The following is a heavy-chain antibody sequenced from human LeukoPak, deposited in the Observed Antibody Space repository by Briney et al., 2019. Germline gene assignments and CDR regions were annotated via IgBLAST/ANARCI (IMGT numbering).Heavy chain of an antibody. CDR3: AAPPLTIFGVVIIAGAFDI. J-gene: IGHJ3*02. D-gene: IGHD3-3*01. V-gene: IGHV3-23*01. CDR1: GFTFSSYA. Sequence: GGSLRLSCAASGFTFSSYAMSLVRQAPGKGLEWVSAISGSGGSTYYADSVKGRFTISRDNSKNTLYLQMNSLRAEDTAVYYCAAPPLTIFGVVIIAGAFDIWGQGTMVTVSS. CDR2: ISGSGGST.